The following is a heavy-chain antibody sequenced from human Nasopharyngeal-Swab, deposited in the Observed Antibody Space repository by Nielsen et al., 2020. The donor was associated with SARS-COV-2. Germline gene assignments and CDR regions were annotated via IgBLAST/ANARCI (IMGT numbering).Heavy chain of an antibody. CDR2: ISGSGGST. D-gene: IGHD2-21*02. V-gene: IGHV3-23*01. J-gene: IGHJ4*02. CDR3: AKCGGDCYSEGHYFDY. CDR1: GFTFSSYA. Sequence: GESLKISCAASGFTFSSYAMSWVRQAPGKGLEWVSAISGSGGSTYYADSVKGRFTISRDNSKNTLYLQMNSLRAEDTAVYYCAKCGGDCYSEGHYFDYCGQGTLVTVSS.